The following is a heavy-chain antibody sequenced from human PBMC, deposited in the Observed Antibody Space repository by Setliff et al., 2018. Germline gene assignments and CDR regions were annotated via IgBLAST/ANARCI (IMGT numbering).Heavy chain of an antibody. CDR3: VRDRTAYSYGLDV. CDR1: GGSISPYF. J-gene: IGHJ6*02. CDR2: IYHNGNT. V-gene: IGHV4-59*01. D-gene: IGHD5-18*01. Sequence: LSLTCTVSGGSISPYFWSWIRQPPGKGLEWIGYIYHNGNTNFNPSLKTRVTMSVDPSKNQFALNLRSVTAADTAVYYCVRDRTAYSYGLDVWGQGTTVTVSS.